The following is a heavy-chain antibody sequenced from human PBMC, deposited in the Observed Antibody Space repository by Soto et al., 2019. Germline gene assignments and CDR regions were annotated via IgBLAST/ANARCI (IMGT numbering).Heavy chain of an antibody. D-gene: IGHD2-8*01. J-gene: IGHJ4*02. CDR2: ISSSSSTI. V-gene: IGHV3-48*01. CDR1: GFTFSSYS. Sequence: GGSLRLSCAASGFTFSSYSMNWVRQAPGKGLEWVSYISSSSSTIYYADSVKGRFTISRDNAKNSLYLQMNSLRAEDTAVYYCARVNGPNYFDYWGQGTLVTVSS. CDR3: ARVNGPNYFDY.